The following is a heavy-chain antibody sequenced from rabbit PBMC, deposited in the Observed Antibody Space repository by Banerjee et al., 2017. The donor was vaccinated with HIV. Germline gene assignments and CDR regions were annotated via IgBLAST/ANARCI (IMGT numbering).Heavy chain of an antibody. V-gene: IGHV1S40*01. Sequence: GASLTLTCTASGFSFSSGYDMSWVRQAPGKGLEWIAYIYTGSSGNTYYATWAKGRFTISKTSSTTVTLQMTSLTAADTATYLCARDLAGVIGWNFNLWGQGTLVTVS. CDR2: IYTGSSGNT. CDR1: GFSFSSGYD. J-gene: IGHJ4*01. D-gene: IGHD4-1*01. CDR3: ARDLAGVIGWNFNL.